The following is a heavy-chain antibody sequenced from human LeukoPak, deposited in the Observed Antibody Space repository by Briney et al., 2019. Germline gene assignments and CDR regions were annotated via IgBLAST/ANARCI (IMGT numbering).Heavy chain of an antibody. CDR1: GYTFTAYY. CDR2: INTASGGT. V-gene: IGHV1-2*02. Sequence: ASMKVSCKASGYTFTAYYIHWVRQAPGPGLEWMGWINTASGGTSYAQKFQGRVTMTSDTSISTAYMELSRLRSDDTAVYFCARAGGGYSSGWGAFDIWGQGTMVTVSS. D-gene: IGHD5-18*01. CDR3: ARAGGGYSSGWGAFDI. J-gene: IGHJ3*02.